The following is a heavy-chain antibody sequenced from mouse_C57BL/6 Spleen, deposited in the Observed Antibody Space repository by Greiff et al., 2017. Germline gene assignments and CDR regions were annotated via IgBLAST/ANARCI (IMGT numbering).Heavy chain of an antibody. CDR1: GFTFSDYG. V-gene: IGHV5-17*01. CDR2: ISSGSSTI. J-gene: IGHJ4*01. CDR3: ARLWYYAMDY. D-gene: IGHD6-1*01. Sequence: EVKLVESGGGLVKPGGSLKLSCAASGFTFSDYGMHWVRQAPEKGLEWVAYISSGSSTIYYADTVKGRFTISRDNAKNTLFLQMTSLRSEDTALYDSARLWYYAMDYWGQGTSVTVSS.